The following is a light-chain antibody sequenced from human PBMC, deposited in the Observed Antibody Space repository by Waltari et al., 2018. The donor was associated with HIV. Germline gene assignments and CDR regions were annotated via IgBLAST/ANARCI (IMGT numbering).Light chain of an antibody. V-gene: IGLV2-8*01. CDR1: SSAIGGYNY. J-gene: IGLJ2*01. CDR2: EVT. CDR3: SSYAPTNKFYVL. Sequence: QSALTPPPSASGSPGQSVTMPCTGTSSAIGGYNYVPWYQQHPGKAPKLSMTEVTKRPSGVPDRFSGSKSGNTASLTVSGLQSEDEAHYYCSSYAPTNKFYVLFGGGTTLTVL.